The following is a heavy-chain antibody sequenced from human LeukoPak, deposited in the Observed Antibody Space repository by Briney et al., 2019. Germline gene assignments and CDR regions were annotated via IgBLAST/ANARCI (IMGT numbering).Heavy chain of an antibody. D-gene: IGHD1-7*01. V-gene: IGHV5-51*01. Sequence: PGESLKISCEGSGYSFTSYWIAWVRHMPGKGLEWMGIIYPGDFDTRYSPSFQGHVTISADKSISTAYLQWSSLRASDTAIYYWARPSFSGTTRAFDIWGQGTMVTVSS. CDR3: ARPSFSGTTRAFDI. CDR2: IYPGDFDT. CDR1: GYSFTSYW. J-gene: IGHJ3*02.